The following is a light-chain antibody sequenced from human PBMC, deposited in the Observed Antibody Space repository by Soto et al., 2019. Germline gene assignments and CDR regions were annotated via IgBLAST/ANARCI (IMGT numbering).Light chain of an antibody. CDR2: KTD. Sequence: QSVLTQPPSASGTPGQRVTISCSGRSSNIGNNYVSWYQQLPGTAPKLLIYKTDQRPSGVPDRFSGSKSGTSASLAISGLRSEDEADYYCASWDDSLSGRMFGGGTKLTVL. CDR3: ASWDDSLSGRM. J-gene: IGLJ3*02. CDR1: SSNIGNNY. V-gene: IGLV1-47*01.